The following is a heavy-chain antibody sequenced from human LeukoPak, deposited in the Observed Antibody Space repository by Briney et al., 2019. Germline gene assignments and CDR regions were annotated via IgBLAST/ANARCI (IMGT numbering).Heavy chain of an antibody. CDR1: GDSVSSNSAA. J-gene: IGHJ6*03. Sequence: SQTLSLTCAISGDSVSSNSAAWHRIRHSPSNGLEWLGRTYYRSKWGNDYAVSVKSRVTIHPDTSKNQFSLQLNSVTPEDTGVYYCAREGGVYYYIDVWGKGTTVTVSS. CDR2: TYYRSKWGN. D-gene: IGHD3-16*01. V-gene: IGHV6-1*01. CDR3: AREGGVYYYIDV.